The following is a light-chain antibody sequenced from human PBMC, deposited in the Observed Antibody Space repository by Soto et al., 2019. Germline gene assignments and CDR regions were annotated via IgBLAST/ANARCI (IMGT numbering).Light chain of an antibody. V-gene: IGLV1-40*01. CDR2: SNI. CDR3: SSFAGSNNFPYV. CDR1: SSNIGAGYD. J-gene: IGLJ1*01. Sequence: SVLTQPPSVSGAPGQRVTVSCTGSSSNIGAGYDVHWYQQLPGKAPTLLIYSNINRPSGVPDRFSGSNSGTSASLAISGLQAEDEADYYCSSFAGSNNFPYVFGTGTKVTVL.